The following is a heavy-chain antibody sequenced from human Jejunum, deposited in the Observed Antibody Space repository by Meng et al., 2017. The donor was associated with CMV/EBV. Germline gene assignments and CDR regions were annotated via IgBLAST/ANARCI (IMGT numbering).Heavy chain of an antibody. D-gene: IGHD5-12*01. Sequence: SITTGGHCWSWVRQRPGKGLEWIGYVYYSGSAYYNPSLKSRVTLSADTSENQFSLRLTSVTAADTAVYYCARTHGGYDLDYSFDVWGQGTRVTVSS. CDR3: ARTHGGYDLDYSFDV. CDR2: VYYSGSA. J-gene: IGHJ3*01. V-gene: IGHV4-31*02. CDR1: SITTGGHC.